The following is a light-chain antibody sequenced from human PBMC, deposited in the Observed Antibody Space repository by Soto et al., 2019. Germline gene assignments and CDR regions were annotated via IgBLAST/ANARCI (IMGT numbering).Light chain of an antibody. CDR2: GNI. CDR3: QSYDSSLSGPV. CDR1: SSNIGAGYD. V-gene: IGLV1-40*01. Sequence: QAVVTQPPSVSGAPGQRVTISCTGSSSNIGAGYDVHWYQQLPGTAPKLLIYGNINRPSGVPDRFSGSKSGTSASLAITGLQAEDEADYYCQSYDSSLSGPVFGTGTKLTVL. J-gene: IGLJ1*01.